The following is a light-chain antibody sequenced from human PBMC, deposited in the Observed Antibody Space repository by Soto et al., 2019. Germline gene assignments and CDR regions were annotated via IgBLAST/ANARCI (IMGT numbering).Light chain of an antibody. CDR2: EVT. Sequence: QSALTQPPSASGSPGQSVTLSCTGTSSDVGGYNYVSWYQQHPGKAPKLMIYEVTKRPSGVPDRFSGSKSGNTASLTVSGLQAEDEDDYYCSSYAGSNKVLFGGGTKLTVL. V-gene: IGLV2-8*01. CDR1: SSDVGGYNY. J-gene: IGLJ2*01. CDR3: SSYAGSNKVL.